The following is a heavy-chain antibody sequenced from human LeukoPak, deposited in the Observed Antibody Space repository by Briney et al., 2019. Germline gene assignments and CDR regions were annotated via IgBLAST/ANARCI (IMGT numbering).Heavy chain of an antibody. V-gene: IGHV4-59*01. D-gene: IGHD3-9*01. J-gene: IGHJ4*02. CDR2: IYYSGST. Sequence: SETLSLTCTVSGGSISSYYWSWIRQPPGKGLEWSGYIYYSGSTNYNPSLKCRVTISVKTSKNQFSLKLRSVTAADTAVYYCARVTGYTIEDYFDYWGQGTLVTVSS. CDR3: ARVTGYTIEDYFDY. CDR1: GGSISSYY.